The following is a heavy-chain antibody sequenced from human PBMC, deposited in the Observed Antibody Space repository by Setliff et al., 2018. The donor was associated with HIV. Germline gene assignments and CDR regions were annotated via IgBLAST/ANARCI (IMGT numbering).Heavy chain of an antibody. CDR1: GGSLSGYY. CDR3: ARQAAGPADAFDI. CDR2: SGST. D-gene: IGHD6-13*01. J-gene: IGHJ3*02. Sequence: PSETLSLTCAVHGGSLSGYYWSWIRQPPGKGLEWIGYSGSTNYNPSLKSRVTISIDTSKNQLSLELTSVTAADTAVYYCARQAAGPADAFDIWGQGTMVTVSS. V-gene: IGHV4-59*08.